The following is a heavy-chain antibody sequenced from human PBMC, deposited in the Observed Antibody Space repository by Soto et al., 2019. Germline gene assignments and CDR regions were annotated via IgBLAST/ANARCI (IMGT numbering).Heavy chain of an antibody. J-gene: IGHJ4*02. D-gene: IGHD3-22*01. CDR2: INLSADRT. CDR1: GDTFISYA. CDR3: VRDPSSGYRSFDY. V-gene: IGHV1-46*03. Sequence: ASVKVSCKSSGDTFISYAISWVRQAPGQGLEWMGIINLSADRTSYAQKFQGRFTVTMDTSTSTVYMELGSLRSEDTAVYYCVRDPSSGYRSFDYWGQGTLVTVSS.